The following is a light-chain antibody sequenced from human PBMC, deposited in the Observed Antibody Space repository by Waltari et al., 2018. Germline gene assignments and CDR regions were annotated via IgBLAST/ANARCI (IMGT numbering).Light chain of an antibody. CDR1: QNVRSN. CDR2: GAS. J-gene: IGKJ1*01. CDR3: QQRSKWPWT. Sequence: IVMTQSPATLSVSPGERATLSCRASQNVRSNLAWYQQKPGQAPRLLIYGASTRATDVPARFGGSGFGTEFTLTISSLQSEDFAVYYCQQRSKWPWTFGQGTKVDFK. V-gene: IGKV3-15*01.